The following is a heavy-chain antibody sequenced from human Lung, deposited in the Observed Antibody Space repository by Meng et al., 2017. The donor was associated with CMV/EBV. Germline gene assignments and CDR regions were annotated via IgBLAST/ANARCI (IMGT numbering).Heavy chain of an antibody. V-gene: IGHV3-21*02. CDR1: GFTFSNSS. CDR2: ITSSSSYI. J-gene: IGHJ4*02. Sequence: EVQLGEVGGGLVKPGGSLRLSCAASGFTFSNSSMNWVRQTPGKGLEWVSSITSSSSYIYYADSVKGRFTISRDNAKNSLYLQMNSLTVEDTAVYYCVRDRGYYREDYFDYWGQGTLVTVSS. CDR3: VRDRGYYREDYFDY. D-gene: IGHD3-22*01.